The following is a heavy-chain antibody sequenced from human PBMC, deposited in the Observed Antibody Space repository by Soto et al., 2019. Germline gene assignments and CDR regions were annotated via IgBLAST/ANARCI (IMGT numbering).Heavy chain of an antibody. J-gene: IGHJ4*02. V-gene: IGHV4-30-4*01. CDR1: GGSISSGDYY. Sequence: SETLSLTCTVSGGSISSGDYYWSWIRQPPGKGLEWIGYIYYSGSTYYNPSLKSRVTISVDTSKNQFSLKLSSVTAADTAVYYCARSAAAGAFDYWGQGTLVTVSS. CDR3: ARSAAAGAFDY. D-gene: IGHD6-13*01. CDR2: IYYSGST.